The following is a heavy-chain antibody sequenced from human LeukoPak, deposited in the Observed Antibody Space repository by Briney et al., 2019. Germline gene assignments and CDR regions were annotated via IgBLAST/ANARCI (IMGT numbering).Heavy chain of an antibody. J-gene: IGHJ4*02. CDR1: GGSFSGYY. Sequence: SETLSLTCAVYGGSFSGYYWSWIRQPPGKGLEWIGEINHSGSTNYNPSLKSRVTISLDTSKKQFSLKLTSVTAADTAVYYCARRRDRFDYWGQGILVTVSS. V-gene: IGHV4-34*01. CDR3: ARRRDRFDY. CDR2: INHSGST.